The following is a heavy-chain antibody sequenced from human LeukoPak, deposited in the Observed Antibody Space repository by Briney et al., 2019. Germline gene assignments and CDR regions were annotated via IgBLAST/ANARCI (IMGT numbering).Heavy chain of an antibody. CDR2: ISGSGGST. CDR3: AKGARRYCSGGSCYYFDY. J-gene: IGHJ4*02. D-gene: IGHD2-15*01. Sequence: GGSLRLSCAASGFTFSSCAMSWVRQAPGKGLEWVSAISGSGGSTYYADSVKGRFTISRDNSKNTLYLQMNSLRAEDTAVYYCAKGARRYCSGGSCYYFDYWGQGTLVTVSS. CDR1: GFTFSSCA. V-gene: IGHV3-23*01.